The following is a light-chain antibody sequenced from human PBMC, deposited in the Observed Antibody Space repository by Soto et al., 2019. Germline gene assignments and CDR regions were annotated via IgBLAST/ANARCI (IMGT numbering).Light chain of an antibody. Sequence: QSVLTQPPSVSAAPGQKVTISCSGGRSNIGNNYVSWYQQFPGTAPKLLIDDHNKRPSGIPDRFSGSKSGTSATLGITGLQTGDEADYYCGTWDSSLSAVVFGGGTKLTVL. CDR2: DHN. CDR3: GTWDSSLSAVV. J-gene: IGLJ2*01. V-gene: IGLV1-51*01. CDR1: RSNIGNNY.